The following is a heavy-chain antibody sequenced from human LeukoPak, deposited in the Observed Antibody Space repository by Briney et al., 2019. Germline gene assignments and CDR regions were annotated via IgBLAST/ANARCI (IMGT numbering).Heavy chain of an antibody. D-gene: IGHD3-9*01. CDR2: ISAYNGNT. Sequence: ASVKVSCKASGYTFTSYGISWVRQAPGQGLEWMGWISAYNGNTNYAQKLQGRVTMTTDTSTSTAYVELRSLRSDDTAVYYCARAGYYDILTGYYHYYYMDVWGKGTTVTISS. J-gene: IGHJ6*03. CDR3: ARAGYYDILTGYYHYYYMDV. CDR1: GYTFTSYG. V-gene: IGHV1-18*01.